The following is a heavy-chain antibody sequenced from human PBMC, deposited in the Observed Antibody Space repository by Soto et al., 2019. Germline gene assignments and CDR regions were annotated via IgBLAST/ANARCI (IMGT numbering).Heavy chain of an antibody. CDR2: INAGNGNT. CDR3: ASPRRDSYRFDYYYYGMDV. Sequence: GASVKVSCKASGYTFTSYAMHWVRQAPGQRLEWMGWINAGNGNTKYSQKFQGRVTITRDTSASTAYMELSSLRSEDTAVYYCASPRRDSYRFDYYYYGMDVWGQGTTVTVSS. V-gene: IGHV1-3*01. J-gene: IGHJ6*02. D-gene: IGHD5-18*01. CDR1: GYTFTSYA.